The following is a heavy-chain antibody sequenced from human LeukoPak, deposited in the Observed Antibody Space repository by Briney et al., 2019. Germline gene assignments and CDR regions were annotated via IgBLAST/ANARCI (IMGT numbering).Heavy chain of an antibody. CDR1: GGSFSSYY. V-gene: IGHV4-34*01. Sequence: SETLSLTCAVYGGSFSSYYWTWVRQPPGKGLEWIGEINPNGYTNYNSSLKSRVTISVDTSKNQFSLKLSSVTAADTAVYYCARHGYDWNYVLGYWGQGTLVTVSS. J-gene: IGHJ4*02. CDR3: ARHGYDWNYVLGY. CDR2: INPNGYT. D-gene: IGHD1-7*01.